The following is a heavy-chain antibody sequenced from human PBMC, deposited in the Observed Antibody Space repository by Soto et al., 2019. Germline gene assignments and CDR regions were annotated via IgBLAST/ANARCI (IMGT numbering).Heavy chain of an antibody. V-gene: IGHV3-53*01. CDR3: TRDGRGLGRLSLFEY. CDR1: GFNVNSDY. J-gene: IGHJ4*02. CDR2: IYSGETT. D-gene: IGHD2-21*02. Sequence: GGSLRLSCAASGFNVNSDYMNWVRQTPGKGLEWVASIYSGETTYYADSVRGRFTISSDKSKNTLYLQLSSLGIEDTAVYYCTRDGRGLGRLSLFEYWGQGVLVTVSS.